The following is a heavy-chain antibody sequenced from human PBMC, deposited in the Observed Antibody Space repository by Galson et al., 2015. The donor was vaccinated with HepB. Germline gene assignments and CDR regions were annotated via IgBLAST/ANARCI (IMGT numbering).Heavy chain of an antibody. V-gene: IGHV5-51*01. Sequence: QSGAEVKEPGESLRISCETSGYTFGDYWVAWVRQMPGKGLEWMGIIYPGDSDTRYSPPFQGQVTFSVDKSTSTVFVHWNYLKASDTGIYYCARPMVRGFPGALDIWGQGTLLTVSS. D-gene: IGHD3-10*01. CDR2: IYPGDSDT. J-gene: IGHJ3*02. CDR1: GYTFGDYW. CDR3: ARPMVRGFPGALDI.